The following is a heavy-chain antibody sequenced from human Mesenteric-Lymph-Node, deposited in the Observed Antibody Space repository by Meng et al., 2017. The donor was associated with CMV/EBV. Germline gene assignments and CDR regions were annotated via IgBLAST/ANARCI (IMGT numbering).Heavy chain of an antibody. CDR3: ARQMSDSNWCFDY. D-gene: IGHD4-11*01. Sequence: GSLRLSCTVSGGSIRSTNYYWGWIRQYPGKGLEWIGSVFYTGSTFYNPSLKSRVTISVDRSKNQFSLRLNSVTAADTAMYFCARQMSDSNWCFDYWGQGTPVTVSS. J-gene: IGHJ4*02. V-gene: IGHV4-39*07. CDR1: GGSIRSTNYY. CDR2: VFYTGST.